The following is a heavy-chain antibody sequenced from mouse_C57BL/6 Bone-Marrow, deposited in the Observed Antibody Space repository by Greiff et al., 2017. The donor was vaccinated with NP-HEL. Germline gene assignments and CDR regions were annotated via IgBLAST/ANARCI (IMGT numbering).Heavy chain of an antibody. V-gene: IGHV1-81*01. CDR1: GYTFTSYG. CDR2: IYPRSGNT. Sequence: QVQLKQSGAELARPGASVKLSCKASGYTFTSYGISWVKQRTGQGLEWIGEIYPRSGNTYYNEKFKGKATLTADKSSSTAYMELRSLTSEDSAVYFCERYPCPGYWYFDVWGTGTTVTVSS. CDR3: ERYPCPGYWYFDV. J-gene: IGHJ1*03.